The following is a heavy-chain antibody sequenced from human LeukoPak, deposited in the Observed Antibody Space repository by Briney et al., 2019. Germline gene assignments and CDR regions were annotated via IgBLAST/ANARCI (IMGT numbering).Heavy chain of an antibody. CDR1: GGSFSGYY. CDR2: IYHTGTT. V-gene: IGHV4-34*01. J-gene: IGHJ4*02. CDR3: ATTDGAVAGHFDS. Sequence: SETLSLTCAVYGGSFSGYYWSWIRQPPGKGLEWIGEIYHTGTTNYNPSLKSRVTISVDKSKNQFSLKLSSVTAADTAVYYCATTDGAVAGHFDSWGQGTLVTVSS. D-gene: IGHD6-19*01.